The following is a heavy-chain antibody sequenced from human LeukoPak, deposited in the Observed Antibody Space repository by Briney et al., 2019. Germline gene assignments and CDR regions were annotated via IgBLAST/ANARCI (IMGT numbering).Heavy chain of an antibody. Sequence: PSETLSLTCAVYGPSFSNSYWSWLRQPPGKGLGWIGEIDHTRDTKYYPSLKGRVTISVDTSKNQFSLDLTSVTATDTAVYYCAIASQLGSYNWFDPWGQGTLVTVSS. CDR3: AIASQLGSYNWFDP. CDR1: GPSFSNSY. CDR2: IDHTRDT. V-gene: IGHV4-34*01. D-gene: IGHD1-1*01. J-gene: IGHJ5*02.